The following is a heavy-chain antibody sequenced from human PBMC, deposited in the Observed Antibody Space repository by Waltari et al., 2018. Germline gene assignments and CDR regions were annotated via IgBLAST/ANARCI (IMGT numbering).Heavy chain of an antibody. CDR3: ATDTSPPY. CDR1: GGTFGRFA. CDR2: IIPKIGAS. V-gene: IGHV1-69*01. Sequence: QVQLVQSGAEVKKPGSSVKVSCKASGGTFGRFAISWVRQAAGEGLEWMGGIIPKIGASNYAQKFQGRVTITADDSTRIDYMEVSSLSFEDTAVYFCATDTSPPYWGQGTLVIVSS. J-gene: IGHJ4*02. D-gene: IGHD2-2*01.